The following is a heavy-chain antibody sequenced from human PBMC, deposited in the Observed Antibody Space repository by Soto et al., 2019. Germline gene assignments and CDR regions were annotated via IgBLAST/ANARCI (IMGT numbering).Heavy chain of an antibody. CDR3: ARHHYGDYTRYYFDY. CDR1: GFTLSSYS. Sequence: EVQLVESGGGLVKPGGSLRLSCAASGFTLSSYSMNWVRQAPGKGLEWVSSVSSSSTYISYADSVKGRFTISRDNAKNSLDLKMNSLRAEDTAVYFCARHHYGDYTRYYFDYWGQGTLVTVSS. V-gene: IGHV3-21*01. CDR2: VSSSSTYI. D-gene: IGHD4-17*01. J-gene: IGHJ4*02.